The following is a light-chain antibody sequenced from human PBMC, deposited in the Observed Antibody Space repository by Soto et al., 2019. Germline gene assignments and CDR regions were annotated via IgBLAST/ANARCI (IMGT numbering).Light chain of an antibody. J-gene: IGKJ5*01. CDR1: QDISNY. CDR3: QQYSHLIT. Sequence: DIQMTQSPSSLAASVGDRSTITCQASQDISNYLNWYQQELGKAPKLLIYDASNLETGVPSRFSGSGSGTDFTFTISSLQPEDIATYYCQQYSHLITFGQGTRLEIK. CDR2: DAS. V-gene: IGKV1-33*01.